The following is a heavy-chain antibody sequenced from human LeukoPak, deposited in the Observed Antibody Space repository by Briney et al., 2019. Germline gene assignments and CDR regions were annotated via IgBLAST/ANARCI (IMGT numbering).Heavy chain of an antibody. D-gene: IGHD6-6*01. CDR3: ARRAIESAAPAFDS. CDR1: GFTFSSYA. Sequence: HAGGSLRLSCAASGFTFSSYAMSWVRQAPGKGLEWVSAISGSGGSTYYADSVKGRFTISRDNSKNTLYLQMNSLRAEDTAVYFCARRAIESAAPAFDSWGQGTLVTVSS. V-gene: IGHV3-23*01. CDR2: ISGSGGST. J-gene: IGHJ4*02.